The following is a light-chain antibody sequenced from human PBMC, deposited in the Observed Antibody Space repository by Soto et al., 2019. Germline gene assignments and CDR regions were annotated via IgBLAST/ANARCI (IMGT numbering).Light chain of an antibody. CDR2: KAS. Sequence: IQMTQSPSTLSASVGDRVTITCRASQSISTWLAWYQQKPGKAPNLLIYKASSLESGVPSRFSGSGSGTEFTLTISSLQPDDFATYHCQQYSSYSTFGQGTKVDIK. CDR1: QSISTW. J-gene: IGKJ1*01. CDR3: QQYSSYST. V-gene: IGKV1-5*03.